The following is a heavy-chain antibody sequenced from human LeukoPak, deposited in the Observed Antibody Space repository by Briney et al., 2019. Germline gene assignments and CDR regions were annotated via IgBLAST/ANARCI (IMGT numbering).Heavy chain of an antibody. D-gene: IGHD2-21*02. CDR2: IIPLLGIA. Sequence: SVKVSCKASGGTFSSYAISWVRQAPGQGLEWMGRIIPLLGIANYAQKFQGRVTITADKSTSTAYMDLSSLRSEDTAVYYCARVRRGGDHREPDYWGQGTLVTVSS. CDR3: ARVRRGGDHREPDY. CDR1: GGTFSSYA. J-gene: IGHJ4*02. V-gene: IGHV1-69*04.